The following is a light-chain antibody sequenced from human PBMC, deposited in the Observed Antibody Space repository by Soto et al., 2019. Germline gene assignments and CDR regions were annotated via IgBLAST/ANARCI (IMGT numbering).Light chain of an antibody. V-gene: IGLV1-40*01. CDR1: SSNIGAGYD. CDR3: QSYDSSLSGSYV. J-gene: IGLJ1*01. Sequence: QSVLPQPPSVSGAPRQRVTISCTWSSSNIGAGYDVHWYQRLPGTAPKVLIYNNNNRPSGVPDRFSGSKSGTSASLAITGLQAEDEADYYCQSYDSSLSGSYVFGTGTKVTVL. CDR2: NNN.